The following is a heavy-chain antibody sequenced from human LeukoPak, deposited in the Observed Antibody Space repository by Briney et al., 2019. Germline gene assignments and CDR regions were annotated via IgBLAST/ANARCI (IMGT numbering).Heavy chain of an antibody. Sequence: GGSLRLSCAASAFTFSDYYMSWIRQAPGKGLEWVSYISSGGSTIYYADSVKGRFTISRDNAKSSLYLQMNSLRAEDTAVYYCARAGGPYLTMYYFDYWGQGTLVTVSS. V-gene: IGHV3-11*01. J-gene: IGHJ4*02. D-gene: IGHD2/OR15-2a*01. CDR2: ISSGGSTI. CDR3: ARAGGPYLTMYYFDY. CDR1: AFTFSDYY.